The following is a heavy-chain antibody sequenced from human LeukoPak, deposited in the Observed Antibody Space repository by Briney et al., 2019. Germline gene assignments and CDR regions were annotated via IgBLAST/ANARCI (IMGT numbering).Heavy chain of an antibody. CDR3: ARDSHSSGWQTQPAEYFQH. CDR2: INPNSGGT. V-gene: IGHV1-2*02. D-gene: IGHD6-19*01. Sequence: ASVKVSCKASGYTFTGYYMHWVRQAPGQGLEWMGWINPNSGGTNYAQKFQGRVTMTRDTSISTAYMELSRLRSDDTAVYYCARDSHSSGWQTQPAEYFQHWGQGTLVTVSS. J-gene: IGHJ1*01. CDR1: GYTFTGYY.